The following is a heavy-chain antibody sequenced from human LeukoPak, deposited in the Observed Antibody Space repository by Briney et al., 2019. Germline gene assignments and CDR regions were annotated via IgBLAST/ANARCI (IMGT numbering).Heavy chain of an antibody. D-gene: IGHD6-19*01. Sequence: SDTLSLTCTVSGGSISNSTYYWGWVRQPPGKGLEWIGSIFYRGSTYYTPSLKSRVTISVDTSKNQFSLKLSSVTAADTAMYFCARNWVADSFGFWGQGTMVTVSS. V-gene: IGHV4-39*01. J-gene: IGHJ3*01. CDR2: IFYRGST. CDR1: GGSISNSTYY. CDR3: ARNWVADSFGF.